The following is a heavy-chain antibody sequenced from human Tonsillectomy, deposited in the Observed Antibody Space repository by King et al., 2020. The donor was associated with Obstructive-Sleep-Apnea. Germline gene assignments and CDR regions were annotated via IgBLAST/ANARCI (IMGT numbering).Heavy chain of an antibody. J-gene: IGHJ4*02. V-gene: IGHV3-43D*03. D-gene: IGHD4-17*01. CDR3: AKDENGDYGAIGY. CDR2: ITWNGGST. CDR1: GFTFDDYG. Sequence: VQLVESGGDVVQPGGSLRLSCAASGFTFDDYGMHWVRQAPGKGLEWVSLITWNGGSTHYADSVEGRFTISRDNSKNSLYLQMNSLRPEDSALHYCAKDENGDYGAIGYWGQGTLVTVAS.